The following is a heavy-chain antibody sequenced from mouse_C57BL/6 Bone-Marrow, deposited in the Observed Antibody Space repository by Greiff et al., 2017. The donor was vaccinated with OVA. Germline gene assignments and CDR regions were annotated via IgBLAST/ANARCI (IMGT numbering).Heavy chain of an antibody. J-gene: IGHJ4*01. CDR3: TRFITTVVNAMDY. CDR1: GYTFTSYW. CDR2: IYPGNSDT. Sequence: EVQLQQSGTVLARPGASVKMSCKTSGYTFTSYWMHWVKQRPGQGLEWIGAIYPGNSDTSYNQKFKGKAKLTAVTSASTAYMELSSLTNEDSAVYYCTRFITTVVNAMDYWGQGTSVTVSS. D-gene: IGHD1-1*01. V-gene: IGHV1-5*01.